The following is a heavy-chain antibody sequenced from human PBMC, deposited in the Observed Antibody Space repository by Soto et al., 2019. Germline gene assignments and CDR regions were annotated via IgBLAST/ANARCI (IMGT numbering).Heavy chain of an antibody. CDR3: ARELHGGSYGMDV. CDR1: GFTFSNYD. J-gene: IGHJ6*02. CDR2: ITTAGDT. Sequence: GGSLRLSCAGSGFTFSNYDMHWVRQVTGKGLEWVSGITTAGDTYYPGSVKGRFTISREKAKNSLYLQMNSLSAGDTAVYYCARELHGGSYGMDVWGQGTTVTVSS. V-gene: IGHV3-13*01.